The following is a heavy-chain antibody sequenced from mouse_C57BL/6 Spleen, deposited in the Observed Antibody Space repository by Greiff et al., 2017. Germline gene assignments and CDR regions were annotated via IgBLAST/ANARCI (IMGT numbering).Heavy chain of an antibody. J-gene: IGHJ1*03. CDR2: IYPRDGSN. CDR3: ARSYYYGSSYVDWYFDV. CDR1: GYTFTSYD. Sequence: QVQLQQSGPELVKPGASVKLSCKASGYTFTSYDINWVKQRPGQGLEWIGWIYPRDGSNKYNEKFKGKATLTVDTSSSTAYMVLHSLTSEDSAVYFCARSYYYGSSYVDWYFDVWGTGTTVTVSS. V-gene: IGHV1-85*01. D-gene: IGHD1-1*01.